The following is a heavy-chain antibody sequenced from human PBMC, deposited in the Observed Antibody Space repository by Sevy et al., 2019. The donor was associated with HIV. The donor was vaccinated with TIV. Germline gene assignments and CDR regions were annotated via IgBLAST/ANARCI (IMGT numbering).Heavy chain of an antibody. Sequence: SETLSLTCAVSGYSISSGYYWGWIRQPPGKGLEWIGSIYHSGSTYYNPSLKSRVTISVDTSKNQFSLKLSSVTAADTAVYYCAGGGCISGGSCYSGWFDPWGQGTLVTVSS. D-gene: IGHD2-15*01. CDR1: GYSISSGYY. J-gene: IGHJ5*02. CDR3: AGGGCISGGSCYSGWFDP. V-gene: IGHV4-38-2*01. CDR2: IYHSGST.